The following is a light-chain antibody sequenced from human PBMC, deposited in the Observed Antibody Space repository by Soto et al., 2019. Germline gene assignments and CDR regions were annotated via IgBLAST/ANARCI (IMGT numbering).Light chain of an antibody. V-gene: IGKV3-20*01. Sequence: EIVLTQSPGTLSLSPGERATLSCRASHSVSSSYLAWYQQNPGQAPRLLIYGASSRATGIPDRFSGSGSGTEVTLTISRMEPEDVAVYYCQQYGSSPPYTFGQGTKLEIK. CDR1: HSVSSSY. CDR3: QQYGSSPPYT. J-gene: IGKJ2*01. CDR2: GAS.